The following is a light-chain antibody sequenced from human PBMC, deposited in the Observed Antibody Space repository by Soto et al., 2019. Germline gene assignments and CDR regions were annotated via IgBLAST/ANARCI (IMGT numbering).Light chain of an antibody. V-gene: IGKV3-20*01. CDR1: QSITSDY. CDR3: QQFGSPWT. J-gene: IGKJ1*01. Sequence: EIVLTQSPGTLSLSPGERATLSCRASQSITSDYLAWYQQKPGQAPRLLIYNASRRATGIPDRFSGSGSGTDFTLTISRLEPEDCAVYYCQQFGSPWTFGQGTKVEIK. CDR2: NAS.